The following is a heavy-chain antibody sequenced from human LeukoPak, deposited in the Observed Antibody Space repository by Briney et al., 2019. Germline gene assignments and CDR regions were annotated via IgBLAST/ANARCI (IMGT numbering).Heavy chain of an antibody. CDR2: ISSSSITI. J-gene: IGHJ4*02. D-gene: IGHD2-21*02. CDR1: GFTFRTYS. Sequence: GGSLRLSCAASGFTFRTYSMNWVRQAPGKGLERISYISSSSITIYYADSVKDRFTISRDNSKNTLYLQMNSLRAEDTAVYYCARDPSVMTHFDYWGQGTLVTVSS. V-gene: IGHV3-48*01. CDR3: ARDPSVMTHFDY.